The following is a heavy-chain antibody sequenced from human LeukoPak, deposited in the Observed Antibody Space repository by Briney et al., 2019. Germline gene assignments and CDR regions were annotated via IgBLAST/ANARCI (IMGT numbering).Heavy chain of an antibody. Sequence: PSETLSLTCTVSGGSISSYYWSWIRQPPGKGLEWIGYIYYSGSTNYNPSLKSRVTISVDTSKNQFSLKLSSVTAADTAVYYCATLGGSGWALDYWGQGTLVTVSS. CDR1: GGSISSYY. CDR2: IYYSGST. D-gene: IGHD6-19*01. J-gene: IGHJ4*02. CDR3: ATLGGSGWALDY. V-gene: IGHV4-59*08.